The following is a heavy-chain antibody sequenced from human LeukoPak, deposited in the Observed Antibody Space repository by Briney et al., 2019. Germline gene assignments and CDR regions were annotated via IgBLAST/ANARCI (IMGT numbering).Heavy chain of an antibody. J-gene: IGHJ4*02. CDR1: GFTFSSYW. CDR2: ISSSSSTI. D-gene: IGHD2-21*02. V-gene: IGHV3-48*04. Sequence: PGGSLRLSCAASGFTFSSYWMHWVRQAPGKGLEWVSYISSSSSTIYYADSVKGRFTISRDNAKNSLYLQMNSLRAEDTAVYYCARVQEGVVVTATDYWGQGTLVTVSS. CDR3: ARVQEGVVVTATDY.